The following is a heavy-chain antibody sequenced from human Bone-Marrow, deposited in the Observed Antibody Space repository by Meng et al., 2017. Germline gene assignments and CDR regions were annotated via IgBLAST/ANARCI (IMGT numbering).Heavy chain of an antibody. D-gene: IGHD4-17*01. Sequence: QGRPEELGPGLVKPWGNLSLTFAVFGGSISSSNWWSWVRQPPGKGLEWIGEIYHSGSTNYNPSLKSRVTISVDKSKNQFSLKLSSVTAADTAVYYCARRVSGSGLTTDWFDPWGQGALVTVSS. V-gene: IGHV4-4*02. CDR1: GGSISSSNW. CDR2: IYHSGST. CDR3: ARRVSGSGLTTDWFDP. J-gene: IGHJ5*02.